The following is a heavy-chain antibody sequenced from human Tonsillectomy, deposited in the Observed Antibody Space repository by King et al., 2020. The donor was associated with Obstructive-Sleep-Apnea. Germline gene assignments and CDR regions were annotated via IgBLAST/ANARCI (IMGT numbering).Heavy chain of an antibody. J-gene: IGHJ5*02. D-gene: IGHD1-1*01. CDR3: AKVWTGPGREFTP. V-gene: IGHV3-9*01. CDR1: GFAFDDYA. Sequence: VQLVESGGGLVQPGRSLRLSCAASGFAFDDYAMHWVRQPPGKGLEWVSGISWNSGYIAYADSVKGRFTISRDNAKNSLFLQMNSLRSEDTALYYCAKVWTGPGREFTPWGKGPLVPFSS. CDR2: ISWNSGYI.